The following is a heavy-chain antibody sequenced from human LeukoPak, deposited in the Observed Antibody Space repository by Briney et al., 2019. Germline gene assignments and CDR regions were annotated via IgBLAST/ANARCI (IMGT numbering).Heavy chain of an antibody. D-gene: IGHD6-13*01. CDR1: GFTFSSYS. CDR3: ARADSSSWYPYYYYGMGV. J-gene: IGHJ6*02. Sequence: GGSLRLSCAASGFTFSSYSMNWVRQAPGKGLEWVSSISSSSSYIYYADSVKGRFTISRDNAKNSLYLQMNSLRAEDTAVYYCARADSSSWYPYYYYGMGVWGQGTTVTVSS. V-gene: IGHV3-21*01. CDR2: ISSSSSYI.